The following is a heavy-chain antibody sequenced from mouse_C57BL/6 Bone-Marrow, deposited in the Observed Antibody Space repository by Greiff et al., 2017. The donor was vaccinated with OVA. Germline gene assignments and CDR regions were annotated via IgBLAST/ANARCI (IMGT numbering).Heavy chain of an antibody. CDR3: APLGGGDY. Sequence: QVQLKESGAELARPGASVKLSCKASGYTFTSYGISLVKQRTGQGLEWIGEIYPRSGNTYYNEKFKGKATLTADKSSSTAYMELRSLTSEDSAVYFCAPLGGGDYWGQGTTLTVSS. J-gene: IGHJ2*01. D-gene: IGHD1-2*01. V-gene: IGHV1-81*01. CDR2: IYPRSGNT. CDR1: GYTFTSYG.